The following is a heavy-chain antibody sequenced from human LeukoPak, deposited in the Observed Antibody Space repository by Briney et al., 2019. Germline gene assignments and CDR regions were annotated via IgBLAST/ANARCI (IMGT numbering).Heavy chain of an antibody. CDR2: IKSKAYDETT. J-gene: IGHJ3*01. V-gene: IGHV3-15*01. CDR1: GFTFGNAW. D-gene: IGHD2-2*01. Sequence: PGGSLRLSCAGSGFTFGNAWMTWVRQAPGEGPEWVGLIKSKAYDETTDYAAPVKGRFTISRDDSKNTLYLQMNSLKTEDTAVYYCTSDFSSRVFWGQGTTVTVSS. CDR3: TSDFSSRVF.